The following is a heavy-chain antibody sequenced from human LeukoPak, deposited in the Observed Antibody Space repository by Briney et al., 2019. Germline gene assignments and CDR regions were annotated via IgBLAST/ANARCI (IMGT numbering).Heavy chain of an antibody. CDR1: GFTLSGYA. J-gene: IGHJ4*02. CDR3: AKAPVTTCSGAYCYPFDY. D-gene: IGHD2-15*01. CDR2: ISVSGNT. V-gene: IGHV3-23*01. Sequence: PGGSLRLSCAASGFTLSGYAMSWVCQGPGKGLEWVSAISVSGNTYHADSVKGRFTISRDSSKNTLYLQMNSLRAGDAAVYYCAKAPVTTCSGAYCYPFDYWSQGTLVTVSS.